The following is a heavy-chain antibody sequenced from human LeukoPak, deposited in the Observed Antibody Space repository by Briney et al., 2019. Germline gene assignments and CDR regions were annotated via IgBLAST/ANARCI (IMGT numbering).Heavy chain of an antibody. D-gene: IGHD2-2*01. CDR2: INHSGST. J-gene: IGHJ6*03. Sequence: PSETLSLTCAVYGESFSGYYWSWIRHPPGKGLEWIGEINHSGSTNYNPSFESRVTISVDTSQNTFSLKMGSVTAADTAVYSCAYESVPAKDDYYMDVWGKGTTVTVSS. V-gene: IGHV4-34*01. CDR3: AYESVPAKDDYYMDV. CDR1: GESFSGYY.